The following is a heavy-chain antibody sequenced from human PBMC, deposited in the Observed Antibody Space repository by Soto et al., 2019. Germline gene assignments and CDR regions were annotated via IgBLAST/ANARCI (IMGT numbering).Heavy chain of an antibody. D-gene: IGHD3-3*02. Sequence: SETLSLTCTVSGGSISSGGYYWSWIRQPPGKGLEWIGYIYHSGSTYYNPSLKSRVTISVDRSKNQFSLKLSSVTAADTAVYYCARGGIFGVVSHYYYYGMDVWGQGTTVTVSS. J-gene: IGHJ6*02. CDR3: ARGGIFGVVSHYYYYGMDV. V-gene: IGHV4-30-2*01. CDR1: GGSISSGGYY. CDR2: IYHSGST.